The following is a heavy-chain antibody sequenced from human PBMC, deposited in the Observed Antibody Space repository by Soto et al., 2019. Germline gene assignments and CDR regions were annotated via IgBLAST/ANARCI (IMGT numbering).Heavy chain of an antibody. CDR1: GFTFSSYA. CDR3: ASNLYYYDSSGYSNPYFDY. CDR2: ISGSGGST. Sequence: PGGSLRLSCAASGFTFSSYAMSWVRQAPGKGLEWVSAISGSGGSTYYADSAKGRFTISRDNSKNTLYLQMNSLRAEDTAVYYCASNLYYYDSSGYSNPYFDYWGQGTLVTVSS. D-gene: IGHD3-22*01. J-gene: IGHJ4*02. V-gene: IGHV3-23*01.